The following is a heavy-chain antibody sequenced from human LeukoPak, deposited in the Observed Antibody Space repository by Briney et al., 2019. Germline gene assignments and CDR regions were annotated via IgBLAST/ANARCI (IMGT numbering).Heavy chain of an antibody. CDR3: ARSRQASGLFSS. D-gene: IGHD3-10*01. CDR1: GYAISSGGFS. J-gene: IGHJ5*02. V-gene: IGHV4-30-2*01. CDR2: IYDRGPA. Sequence: SETLSLTCTVSGYAISSGGFSWIWIRQPPGKGLEWIGCIYDRGPASYNPSLKSRFTISVDRPKNQFFLNVTSLTAADTAVYYCARSRQASGLFSSWGQGTLVVVSS.